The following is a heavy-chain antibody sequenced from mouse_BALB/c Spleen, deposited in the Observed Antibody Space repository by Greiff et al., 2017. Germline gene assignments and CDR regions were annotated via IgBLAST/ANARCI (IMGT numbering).Heavy chain of an antibody. V-gene: IGHV14-1*02. CDR2: IDPENGNT. CDR1: GFNIKDYY. CDR3: ARGGNDFDH. Sequence: VQLKESGAELVRPGALVKLSCKASGFNIKDYYMHWVKQRPEQGLEWIGWIDPENGNTIYDPKFQGKASITADTSSNTAYLQLSSLTSEDTAVYYCARGGNDFDHWGQGTTLTVSS. J-gene: IGHJ2*01. D-gene: IGHD2-1*01.